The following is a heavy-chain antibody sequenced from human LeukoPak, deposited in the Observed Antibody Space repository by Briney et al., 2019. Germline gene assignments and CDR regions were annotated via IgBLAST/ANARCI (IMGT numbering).Heavy chain of an antibody. Sequence: SETLSLTCTVSGVSISSGRYYWTWIRQHPGKGLEWIGYIYYSGSTSYNPSLKSRVTMSVDISKNHFSLKLSSVTAADTAVYYCARHRAYSSSSPFDYWGQGTLVTVSS. V-gene: IGHV4-31*03. CDR2: IYYSGST. CDR1: GVSISSGRYY. J-gene: IGHJ4*02. CDR3: ARHRAYSSSSPFDY. D-gene: IGHD6-6*01.